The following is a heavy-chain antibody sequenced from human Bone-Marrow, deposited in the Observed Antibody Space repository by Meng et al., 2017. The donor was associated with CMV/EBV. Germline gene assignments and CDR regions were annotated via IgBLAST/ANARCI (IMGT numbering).Heavy chain of an antibody. CDR3: AVNYNILTGYVTGFDY. D-gene: IGHD3-9*01. CDR2: IIPIYSTP. Sequence: VSCKASGGTFSHYGFTWVRQAPGQGLEFMGGIIPIYSTPNYAQKFRGRVTISTDESTSTAYMELNRLKSEDTAMYYCAVNYNILTGYVTGFDYWGQGTLVTVSS. CDR1: GGTFSHYG. J-gene: IGHJ4*02. V-gene: IGHV1-69*05.